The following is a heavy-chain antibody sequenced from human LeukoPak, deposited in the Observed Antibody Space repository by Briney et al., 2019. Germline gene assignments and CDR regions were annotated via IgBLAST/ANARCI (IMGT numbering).Heavy chain of an antibody. CDR3: ARDNRATVTPIGY. CDR1: GFAFSSYT. D-gene: IGHD4-11*01. V-gene: IGHV3-21*01. CDR2: ISTSSSYI. Sequence: GGSLRLSCAASGFAFSSYTMNWVRQAPGKGLEWVSFISTSSSYIYYADSVKGRFTISRDNAKNSLYLQMNSLRAEDTAVYYCARDNRATVTPIGYWGQGTLVTVSS. J-gene: IGHJ4*02.